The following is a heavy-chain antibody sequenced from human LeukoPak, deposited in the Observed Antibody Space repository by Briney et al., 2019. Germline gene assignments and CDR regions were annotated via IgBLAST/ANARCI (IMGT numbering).Heavy chain of an antibody. V-gene: IGHV3-23*01. J-gene: IGHJ4*02. D-gene: IGHD3-22*01. CDR2: IIDSGGST. Sequence: GGSLRLSCAVSGITLSNYGMSWVRQAPGRGLEWVAGIIDSGGSTNYADSVKGRFTISRDNPKTPMYLQMNRLRAEDTAVYFCAKRGVVIRVILVGFHKEAYYFDSWGQGALVTVSS. CDR1: GITLSNYG. CDR3: AKRGVVIRVILVGFHKEAYYFDS.